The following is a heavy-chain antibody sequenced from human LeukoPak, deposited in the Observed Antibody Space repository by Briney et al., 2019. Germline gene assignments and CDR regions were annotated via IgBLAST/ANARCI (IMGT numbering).Heavy chain of an antibody. J-gene: IGHJ5*02. CDR2: INEDETEK. CDR3: AKDRQWREPGSGFDP. V-gene: IGHV3-7*01. Sequence: GGSLRLSCAVSGFTFRNYWMTWVRQAPGKGLEWVANINEDETEKFYVDSVVGRFTISRDNGKNFLYLQMNSLRAEDTAVYYCAKDRQWREPGSGFDPWGQGTLVTVSS. CDR1: GFTFRNYW. D-gene: IGHD6-19*01.